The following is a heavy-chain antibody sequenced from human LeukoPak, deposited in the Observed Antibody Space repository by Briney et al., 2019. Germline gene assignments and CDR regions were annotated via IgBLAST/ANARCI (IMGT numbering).Heavy chain of an antibody. CDR2: IKSKIDGGTT. D-gene: IGHD2-15*01. CDR3: TIWVVRWFDP. CDR1: GFTFSNAW. J-gene: IGHJ5*02. V-gene: IGHV3-15*01. Sequence: PGRSLRLSCAASGFTFSNAWMSWVRQAPGKGLEWVGRIKSKIDGGTTDYAAPVKGRFTISRDDSKDTLYLQMNSLKTEDTAVYYCTIWVVRWFDPWGQGTLVTVSS.